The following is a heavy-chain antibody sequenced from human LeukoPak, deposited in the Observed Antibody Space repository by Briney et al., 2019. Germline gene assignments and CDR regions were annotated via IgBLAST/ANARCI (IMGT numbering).Heavy chain of an antibody. CDR2: ISTTSDYI. D-gene: IGHD6-13*01. Sequence: TGGSLRLSCAASGFTFSGYSMNWVRQAPGKGLEWVSSISTTSDYIHYADSLKGRVAISRDNAKNSLYLQMNSLRAEDTAVYYCARGGIYSQGFDYWGQGNLVTVSS. CDR3: ARGGIYSQGFDY. J-gene: IGHJ4*02. CDR1: GFTFSGYS. V-gene: IGHV3-21*01.